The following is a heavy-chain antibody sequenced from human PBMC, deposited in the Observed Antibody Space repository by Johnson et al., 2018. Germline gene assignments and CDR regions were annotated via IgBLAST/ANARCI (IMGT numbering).Heavy chain of an antibody. Sequence: VQLVQSGGGLVQPGGSRRLSCAASGFTFNNFIMNWVRQAPGKGLEWVSHISTSSSTIYYADSVKGRFTISRDNAKNSLYLQMNRVRDEDTAVYYCARGGVDGMDGWGQGTTVTVSS. J-gene: IGHJ6*02. D-gene: IGHD3-16*01. CDR1: GFTFNNFI. CDR3: ARGGVDGMDG. CDR2: ISTSSSTI. V-gene: IGHV3-48*02.